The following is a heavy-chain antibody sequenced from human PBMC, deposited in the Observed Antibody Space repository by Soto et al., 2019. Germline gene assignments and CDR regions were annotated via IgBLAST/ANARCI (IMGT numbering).Heavy chain of an antibody. CDR3: ARPPEDRPDDFDI. Sequence: ASVNVSFKASGYTFTSYCIILCLQSPVQGLELMGWISAYNVNTNYAQKIQGRVTMTTDTSTSTAYMELRSLRSEDTAVYYCARPPEDRPDDFDIWGQGLMVHVSS. J-gene: IGHJ3*02. CDR2: ISAYNVNT. CDR1: GYTFTSYC. V-gene: IGHV1-18*01.